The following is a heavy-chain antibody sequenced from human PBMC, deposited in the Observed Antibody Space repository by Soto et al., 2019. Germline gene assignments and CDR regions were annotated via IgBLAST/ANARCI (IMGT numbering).Heavy chain of an antibody. CDR1: NY. CDR2: IYSGDST. V-gene: IGHV3-66*01. J-gene: IGHJ6*04. Sequence: NYMSCIRKXKGKGLEWFSVIYSGDSTYYAASVKGRFTISRDNSKNTLNLQMNSLRAEDTAVYYCAKEVGIGYCSGGSCYSGGWDVWGKRTTVTVSS. D-gene: IGHD2-15*01. CDR3: AKEVGIGYCSGGSCYSGGWDV.